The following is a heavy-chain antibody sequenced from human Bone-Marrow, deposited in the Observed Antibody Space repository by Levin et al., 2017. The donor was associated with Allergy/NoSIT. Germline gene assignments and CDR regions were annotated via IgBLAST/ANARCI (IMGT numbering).Heavy chain of an antibody. CDR1: GYTFTKYW. CDR2: IYPEDSDT. Sequence: LGESLKISCKASGYTFTKYWIAWVRQTPGKGLEWMGTIYPEDSDTRYRSSFEGLVTISVDKSINTAYLQWTSLKASDSAMYFCARPICRGYENDAFDLWGQGTMVTVSS. V-gene: IGHV5-51*01. D-gene: IGHD6-25*01. J-gene: IGHJ3*01. CDR3: ARPICRGYENDAFDL.